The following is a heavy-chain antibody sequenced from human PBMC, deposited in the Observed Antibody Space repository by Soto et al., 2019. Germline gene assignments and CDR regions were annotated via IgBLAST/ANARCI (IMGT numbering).Heavy chain of an antibody. D-gene: IGHD6-13*01. CDR3: AKETTLYSSSWYLSGMDV. CDR1: AFTFSSYG. V-gene: IGHV3-30*18. J-gene: IGHJ6*02. Sequence: QVQLVESGGGVVQPGRSLRLSCAASAFTFSSYGMHWFRQAPGKGLEWVALISYAGGNKYYTESVRGRFTISRDNAKNTLYLQMNSLRAEDTAVYFCAKETTLYSSSWYLSGMDVWGQGTTVIGSS. CDR2: ISYAGGNK.